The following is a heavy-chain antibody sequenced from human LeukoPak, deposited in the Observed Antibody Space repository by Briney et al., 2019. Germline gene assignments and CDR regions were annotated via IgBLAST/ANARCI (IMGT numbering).Heavy chain of an antibody. D-gene: IGHD5-18*01. V-gene: IGHV3-21*01. J-gene: IGHJ4*02. CDR1: GFTFSSYS. CDR2: ISSSSYI. CDR3: ARPQLWTQPPFDY. Sequence: GGSLRLSCAASGFTFSSYSMNWVRQAPGKGLEWVSSISSSSYIYYADSVKGRFTISRDNAKNSLYLQMNSLRAEDTAVYYCARPQLWTQPPFDYWGQGTLVTVSS.